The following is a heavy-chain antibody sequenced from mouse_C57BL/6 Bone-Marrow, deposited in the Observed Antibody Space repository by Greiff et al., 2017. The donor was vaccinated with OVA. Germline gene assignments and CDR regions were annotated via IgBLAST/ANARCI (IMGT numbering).Heavy chain of an antibody. Sequence: QVQLQQSGAELVRPGTSVKVSCKASGYAFTNYLIEWVKQRPGQGLEWIGVINPGSGGTNYNEKFKGKATLTADKSSSTDYMQLSSRTEEGSADYFCARSPWFAYWGQGTLVTVSA. J-gene: IGHJ3*01. CDR3: ARSPWFAY. V-gene: IGHV1-54*01. CDR1: GYAFTNYL. CDR2: INPGSGGT.